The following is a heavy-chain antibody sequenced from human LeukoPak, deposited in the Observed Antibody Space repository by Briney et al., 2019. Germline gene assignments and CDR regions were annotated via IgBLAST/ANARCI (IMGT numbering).Heavy chain of an antibody. Sequence: SVKVSCKASGYTFTGYYMHWVRQAPGQGLEWMGWINPNSGGTNYAQKFQGRVTMTRDTSISTAYMELSRLRSDDTAVYYCARVVVAATGTWFDLWGQGTLVTVSS. D-gene: IGHD2-15*01. J-gene: IGHJ5*02. CDR2: INPNSGGT. CDR3: ARVVVAATGTWFDL. V-gene: IGHV1-2*02. CDR1: GYTFTGYY.